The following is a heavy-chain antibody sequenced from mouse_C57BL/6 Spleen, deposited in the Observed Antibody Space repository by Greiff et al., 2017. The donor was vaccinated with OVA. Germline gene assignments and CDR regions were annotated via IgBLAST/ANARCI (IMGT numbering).Heavy chain of an antibody. V-gene: IGHV14-3*01. CDR2: IDPANGNT. Sequence: EVQLQQSVAELVRPGASVKLSCTASGFTIKNTYMHWVKQRPEQGLEWIGRIDPANGNTNYAPKFQGKATLTADTSSNTAYLQLSSLTSEDTAIYYCAKGTTAQAFDYWGQGTTLTVSS. D-gene: IGHD3-2*02. CDR3: AKGTTAQAFDY. J-gene: IGHJ2*01. CDR1: GFTIKNTY.